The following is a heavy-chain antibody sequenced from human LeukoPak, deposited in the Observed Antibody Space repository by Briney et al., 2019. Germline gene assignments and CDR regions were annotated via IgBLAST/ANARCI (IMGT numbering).Heavy chain of an antibody. CDR2: ISYSGST. D-gene: IGHD4-17*01. J-gene: IGHJ4*02. Sequence: PSETLSLTCSVSGGSVSSGSYYWSWIRQPPGKGLEWIGYISYSGSTNYNPSLKSRVTISVDTSKNQFSLKLSSVTAADTVVYYCARGPPVTTEYWGQGTLVTVSS. CDR1: GGSVSSGSYY. CDR3: ARGPPVTTEY. V-gene: IGHV4-61*01.